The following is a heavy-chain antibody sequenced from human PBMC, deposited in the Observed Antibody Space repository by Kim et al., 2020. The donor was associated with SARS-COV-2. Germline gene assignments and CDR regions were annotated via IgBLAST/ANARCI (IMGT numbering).Heavy chain of an antibody. CDR1: GDSVSSNIPA. D-gene: IGHD3-22*01. V-gene: IGHV6-1*01. Sequence: SQTLSLTCAITGDSVSSNIPAWNWFRQSPSRGLEWLGRTYYRSKWFYDYSVSVKGRITINADTSKNQFSLQLNSVTPEDTAVYFCARGGYDSGSYFYRSFKHWGLGTPVTVSS. J-gene: IGHJ1*01. CDR3: ARGGYDSGSYFYRSFKH. CDR2: TYYRSKWFY.